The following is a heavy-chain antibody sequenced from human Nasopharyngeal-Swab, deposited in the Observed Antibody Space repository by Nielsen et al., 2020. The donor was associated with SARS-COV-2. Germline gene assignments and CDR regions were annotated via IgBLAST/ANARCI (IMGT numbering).Heavy chain of an antibody. Sequence: GGSLRLSCVASGFTFSDYYIAWIRQAPGKGLEWVSYISTSGSTTDSADSVKGRFTISRDNANNILYLQMSSLRGEDTAVYFCAREKGCQVVLDYYYHGLDVWSHGTAVTVSS. D-gene: IGHD2-15*01. CDR1: GFTFSDYY. CDR2: ISTSGSTT. V-gene: IGHV3-11*01. CDR3: AREKGCQVVLDYYYHGLDV. J-gene: IGHJ6*02.